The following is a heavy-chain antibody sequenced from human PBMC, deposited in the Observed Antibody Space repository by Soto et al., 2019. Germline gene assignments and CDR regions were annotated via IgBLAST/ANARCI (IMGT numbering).Heavy chain of an antibody. V-gene: IGHV3-48*02. J-gene: IGHJ4*02. CDR3: ARDRYDSSGYPEY. Sequence: GGSLRLSCAASGFTFSSYSMSWVRQAPGKGLEWVSYISSSSSIIYYTDSVKGRFTISRDNAKNSLYLQMNSLRDEDTAVYYCARDRYDSSGYPEYWGRGTLVTVSS. D-gene: IGHD3-22*01. CDR1: GFTFSSYS. CDR2: ISSSSSII.